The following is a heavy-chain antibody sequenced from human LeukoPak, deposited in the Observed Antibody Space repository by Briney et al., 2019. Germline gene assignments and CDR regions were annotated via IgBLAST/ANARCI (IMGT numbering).Heavy chain of an antibody. Sequence: PGGSLRLSCAASGFTFSSYSMNWVRQAPGKGLEWVSSIISRSSYIYYADSVKGRFTIYSDNAKNSLYLQMNSLGAEDTAVYYCARGLYGDFSHFDYWGQGTLVTVSS. D-gene: IGHD4-17*01. V-gene: IGHV3-21*01. CDR1: GFTFSSYS. CDR2: IISRSSYI. CDR3: ARGLYGDFSHFDY. J-gene: IGHJ4*02.